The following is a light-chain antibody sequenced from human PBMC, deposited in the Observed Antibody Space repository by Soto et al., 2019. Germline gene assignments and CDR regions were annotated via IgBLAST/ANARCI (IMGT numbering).Light chain of an antibody. CDR2: AAS. CDR3: QQANSFPRT. CDR1: QAVSTW. V-gene: IGKV1-12*01. Sequence: DIRMTQSPSFVSASVGDRVTITCRASQAVSTWLAWYQQKPGDAPKLLIYAASTSQSGVPSRFSGSGSGTDFTLTIRSLQPEDFATYYCQQANSFPRTFGGGTKVEIK. J-gene: IGKJ4*01.